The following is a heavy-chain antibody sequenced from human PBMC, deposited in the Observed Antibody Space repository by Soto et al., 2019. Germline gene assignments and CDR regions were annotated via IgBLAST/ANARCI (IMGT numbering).Heavy chain of an antibody. CDR3: ASEPVRTKNYYFDY. J-gene: IGHJ4*02. V-gene: IGHV1-69*02. CDR1: GGTFSSYT. Sequence: ASVKVSCKASGGTFSSYTISWVRQAPGQGLEWMGRIIPILGIANYAQKFQGRVTITADKSTSTAYMELSSLRSEDTAVYYCASEPVRTKNYYFDYWGQGTLVTVSS. D-gene: IGHD6-6*01. CDR2: IIPILGIA.